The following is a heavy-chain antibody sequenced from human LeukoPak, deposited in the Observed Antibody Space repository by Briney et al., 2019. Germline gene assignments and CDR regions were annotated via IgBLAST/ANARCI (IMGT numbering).Heavy chain of an antibody. Sequence: SETLSLTCAAYGGSFSVYYWSWIRQPPGKGRGWIVEINHSGSTNYNPSLKSRVTISVDTSKNQFYLKLSSVTAADTAVYYCAVDCGGDCYTSDYWGQGTLVTVSS. CDR1: GGSFSVYY. CDR3: AVDCGGDCYTSDY. D-gene: IGHD2-21*02. V-gene: IGHV4-34*01. J-gene: IGHJ4*02. CDR2: INHSGST.